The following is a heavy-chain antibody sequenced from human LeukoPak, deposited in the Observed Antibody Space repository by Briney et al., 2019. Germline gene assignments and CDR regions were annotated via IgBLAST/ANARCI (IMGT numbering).Heavy chain of an antibody. V-gene: IGHV3-23*01. CDR2: ISTSGDNT. J-gene: IGHJ4*02. CDR3: ATSRAVSY. CDR1: GFTFNNCA. Sequence: GGSLRLSCAASGFTFNNCAMSCVRQAPGKGLEWVSAISTSGDNTYYADSVKGRFTISRDNSKNTLYLQMNNLRAEDTAVYYCATSRAVSYWGQGTLVTVSS.